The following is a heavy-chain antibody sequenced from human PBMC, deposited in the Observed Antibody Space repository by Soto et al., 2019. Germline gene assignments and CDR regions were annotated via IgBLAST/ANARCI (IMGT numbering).Heavy chain of an antibody. CDR1: GFTFSSYA. J-gene: IGHJ5*02. D-gene: IGHD3-3*01. CDR2: ISGSGGST. V-gene: IGHV3-23*01. CDR3: AKDQNLLNFWSGPNNWIDL. Sequence: GGSLRLSCAASGFTFSSYAMSWVRQAPGKGLEWVSAISGSGGSTYYADSVKGRFTISRDNSKNTLYLQMNSLRAEDTAVYYCAKDQNLLNFWSGPNNWIDLWGQGTLVTVSS.